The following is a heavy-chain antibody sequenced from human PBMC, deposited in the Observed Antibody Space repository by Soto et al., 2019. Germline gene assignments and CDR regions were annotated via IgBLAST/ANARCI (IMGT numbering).Heavy chain of an antibody. D-gene: IGHD3-3*01. V-gene: IGHV3-23*01. J-gene: IGHJ4*02. CDR2: ISGSGGST. Sequence: GGSLRLSCAASGFTFSSYAMNWVRQAPGKGLEWVSAISGSGGSTYYADSVKGRFTISRDSSKNTLYLQMNSLRAEDTAVYYCAKDLPPLQFRFLEWLPDYWGQGTLVTVSS. CDR1: GFTFSSYA. CDR3: AKDLPPLQFRFLEWLPDY.